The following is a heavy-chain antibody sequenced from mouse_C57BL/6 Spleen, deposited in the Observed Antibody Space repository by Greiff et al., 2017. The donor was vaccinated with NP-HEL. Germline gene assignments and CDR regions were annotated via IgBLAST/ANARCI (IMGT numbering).Heavy chain of an antibody. CDR1: GFNIKNTY. CDR3: ARKGIYYGYDGASWFAY. CDR2: IDPSNGNT. V-gene: IGHV14-3*01. Sequence: VQLQQSVAELVRPGASVKLSCTASGFNIKNTYMHWVKQRPEQGLEWIGRIDPSNGNTKYAPKFQGQATITADTSSNTAYLQLSSLTSEDTAIYYCARKGIYYGYDGASWFAYWGQGTLVTVSA. D-gene: IGHD2-2*01. J-gene: IGHJ3*01.